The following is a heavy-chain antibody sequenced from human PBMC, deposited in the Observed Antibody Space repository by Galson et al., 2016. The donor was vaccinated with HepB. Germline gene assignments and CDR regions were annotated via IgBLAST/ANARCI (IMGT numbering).Heavy chain of an antibody. Sequence: LSLTCTVSGGSISSTAYHWGWLRQPPGKGLEWIGSIYYSGTIYYNPSLKSRLTISVDTSRNQFSLRLSFVTAADTAVYYCARVSVLTSMETKSDAFDIWGQGTMVTVSS. J-gene: IGHJ3*02. CDR2: IYYSGTI. V-gene: IGHV4-39*01. CDR1: GGSISSTAYH. D-gene: IGHD2/OR15-2a*01. CDR3: ARVSVLTSMETKSDAFDI.